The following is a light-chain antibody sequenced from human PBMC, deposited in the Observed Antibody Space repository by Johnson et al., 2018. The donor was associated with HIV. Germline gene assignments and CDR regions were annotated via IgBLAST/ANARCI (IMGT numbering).Light chain of an antibody. CDR2: DNN. V-gene: IGLV1-51*01. Sequence: QSVLTQPPSVSAAPGQKVTISCSGSSSNIGNNYVSWYQQLPGTAPKLLIYDNNKRPSGIPDRFSGSKSGKSATLANAGLQTGDEADYYCGTWDSSLSGVFGTGTKVTVL. J-gene: IGLJ1*01. CDR3: GTWDSSLSGV. CDR1: SSNIGNNY.